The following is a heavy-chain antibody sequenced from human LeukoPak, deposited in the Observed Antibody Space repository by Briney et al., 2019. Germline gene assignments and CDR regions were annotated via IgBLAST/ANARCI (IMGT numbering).Heavy chain of an antibody. V-gene: IGHV1-2*02. D-gene: IGHD2-15*01. J-gene: IGHJ5*02. CDR3: ARPLGSNNWFDP. CDR2: INPNSGGT. Sequence: ASVKVSCKASGYTFTSYYMHWVRQAPGQGLEWMGWINPNSGGTNYAQKFQGRVTMTRDTSISTAYMELSRLRSDDTAVYYCARPLGSNNWFDPWGQGTLVTVSS. CDR1: GYTFTSYY.